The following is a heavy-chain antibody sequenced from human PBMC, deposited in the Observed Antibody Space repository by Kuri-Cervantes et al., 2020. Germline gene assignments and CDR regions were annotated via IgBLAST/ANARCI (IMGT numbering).Heavy chain of an antibody. J-gene: IGHJ4*02. V-gene: IGHV1-46*01. D-gene: IGHD5-24*01. Sequence: ASVKVSCKASGYTFTSYYMHWVRQAPGQGLEWMGGFDPEDGETIYAQKFQGRVTMTRDTSTSTVYMELSSLRSEDTAVYYCARSALGGYNYRLNYWGQGTLVTVSS. CDR1: GYTFTSYY. CDR2: FDPEDGET. CDR3: ARSALGGYNYRLNY.